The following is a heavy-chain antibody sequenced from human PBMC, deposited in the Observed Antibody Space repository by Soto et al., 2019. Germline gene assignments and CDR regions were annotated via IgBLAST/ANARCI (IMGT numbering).Heavy chain of an antibody. CDR3: ANDGGADVYFGNWLDP. V-gene: IGHV1-69*15. D-gene: IGHD1-26*01. Sequence: QVHLVQSGAEVKKPGSSVNVSCKASGGTFSNYAITWVRQAPGQGLEWVGRIIPIFGTTNVAQKFQGRVTITADESTTPAYMELSGLRSADTAVYYCANDGGADVYFGNWLDPWGQGTLVTVSS. CDR2: IIPIFGTT. CDR1: GGTFSNYA. J-gene: IGHJ5*02.